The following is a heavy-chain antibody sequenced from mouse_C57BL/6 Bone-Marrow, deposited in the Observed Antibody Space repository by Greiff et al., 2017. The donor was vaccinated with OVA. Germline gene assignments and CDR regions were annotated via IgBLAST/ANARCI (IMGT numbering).Heavy chain of an antibody. CDR1: GYAFSSSW. J-gene: IGHJ2*01. Sequence: QVELQQSGPELVKPGASVKISCKASGYAFSSSWMNWVKQRPGKGLEWIGRIYPGDGDTNYNGKFKGKATLTADKSSSTAYMQLSSLTSEDSAVYFCARGRYLFDYWGQGTTLTVSS. D-gene: IGHD2-14*01. V-gene: IGHV1-82*01. CDR2: IYPGDGDT. CDR3: ARGRYLFDY.